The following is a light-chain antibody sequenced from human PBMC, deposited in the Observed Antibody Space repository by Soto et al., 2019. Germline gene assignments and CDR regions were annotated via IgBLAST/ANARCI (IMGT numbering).Light chain of an antibody. CDR1: QSISSY. CDR2: AAS. V-gene: IGKV1-39*01. CDR3: QQSYRTPRT. J-gene: IGKJ1*01. Sequence: DIQMTQSPSSLSASVGDRVTITCRASQSISSYLNWYQQKPGKAPKLLIYAASSLQSGVPSRFSGSGSGTDFTLTISSLQTEDFATYYSQQSYRTPRTFGQGT.